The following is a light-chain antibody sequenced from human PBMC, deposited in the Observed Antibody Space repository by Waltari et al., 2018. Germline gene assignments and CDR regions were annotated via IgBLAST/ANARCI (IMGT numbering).Light chain of an antibody. CDR1: QSVNRW. CDR3: QQYEAFPVT. V-gene: IGKV1-5*03. Sequence: DIQMTQSPSTLSASVGDRVTITCRASQSVNRWLAWYQQKPGKAPKLLISKASALQNGVAPRFSGGGSGTEFILTISNLQPDDSSTYYCQQYEAFPVTFGQGTKVEIK. CDR2: KAS. J-gene: IGKJ1*01.